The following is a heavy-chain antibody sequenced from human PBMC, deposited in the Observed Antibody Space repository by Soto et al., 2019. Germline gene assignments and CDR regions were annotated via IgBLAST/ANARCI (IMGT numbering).Heavy chain of an antibody. D-gene: IGHD2-2*01. Sequence: EVQLLESGGGLVQPGGSLRLSCVASGHTFHSYAMSWVRQAPGKGLEWVSGISGSGGSTYYEDSVRGRFTISRDDSKNTLYFQLNSLRAEDTAVYYCAKVSRCIGVVPAALNWGQGTLVTVSS. CDR3: AKVSRCIGVVPAALN. CDR1: GHTFHSYA. V-gene: IGHV3-23*01. CDR2: ISGSGGST. J-gene: IGHJ4*02.